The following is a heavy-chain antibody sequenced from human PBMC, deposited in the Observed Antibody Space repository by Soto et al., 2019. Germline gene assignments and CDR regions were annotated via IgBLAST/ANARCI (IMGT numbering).Heavy chain of an antibody. V-gene: IGHV3-53*01. CDR1: GFTVSSTF. Sequence: EVQLVESGGGLIQPGGSLRLSCAASGFTVSSTFMMWVRQAPGKGLEWVSSLYRGGSTYYADAAEGRFIVSRDSPENTLYLQMNSLRGDDTAVYYCARARVEVPAHPRLDAFDLWGPGTVVAVSS. J-gene: IGHJ3*01. CDR3: ARARVEVPAHPRLDAFDL. CDR2: LYRGGST.